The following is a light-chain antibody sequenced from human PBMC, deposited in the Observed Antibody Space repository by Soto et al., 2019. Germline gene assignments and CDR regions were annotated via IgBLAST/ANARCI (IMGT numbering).Light chain of an antibody. J-gene: IGKJ1*01. V-gene: IGKV3-11*01. CDR2: DVS. CDR1: QSVGNF. Sequence: EVVLTQSPATLSLSPRARATLSCRASQSVGNFLAWYQQKPGQAPRLLIYDVSNRATGIPARFGGSGSGTDFTLTIRKLEPEDFAVYYCQQYGSSSWTFGQGTKVEIK. CDR3: QQYGSSSWT.